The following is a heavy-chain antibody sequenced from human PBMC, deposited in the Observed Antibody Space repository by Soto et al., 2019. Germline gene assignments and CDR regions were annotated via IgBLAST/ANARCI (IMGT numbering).Heavy chain of an antibody. J-gene: IGHJ4*02. Sequence: GGSLRLSCAASGFTFSNYAMSWFRQAPGKGLEWVSAISGSGGSTYYADSVKGRFTISRDNSKNTLYLQMNSLRAGDTAVYYCAKNSSGYYDPSDYWGQGTLVTVSS. CDR1: GFTFSNYA. V-gene: IGHV3-23*01. CDR3: AKNSSGYYDPSDY. CDR2: ISGSGGST. D-gene: IGHD3-22*01.